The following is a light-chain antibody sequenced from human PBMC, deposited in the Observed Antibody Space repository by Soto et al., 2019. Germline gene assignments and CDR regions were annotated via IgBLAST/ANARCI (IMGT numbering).Light chain of an antibody. J-gene: IGLJ3*02. CDR2: EVS. CDR3: SSSTSTNTLWV. Sequence: QSALTQHASVSGSPGQSITISCTGTSSDVGGYNLVSWYQQHSGKAPKLMIYEVSDRPSGISNRFSGSKSGDTASLTISGLQADDEAYYYCSSSTSTNTLWVFGGGTKLTVL. CDR1: SSDVGGYNL. V-gene: IGLV2-14*01.